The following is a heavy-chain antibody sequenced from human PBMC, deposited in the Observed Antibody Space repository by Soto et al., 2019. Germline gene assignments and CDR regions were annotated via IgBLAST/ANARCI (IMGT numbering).Heavy chain of an antibody. V-gene: IGHV1-46*01. D-gene: IGHD5-12*01. CDR2: INPSNGRT. CDR1: GYTFTDYY. CDR3: AREVVAKMDIYYSGMAV. Sequence: QVHLVQSGAVVKKPGASVTVSCQASGYTFTDYYIHWVRQVRQAPGQAREWIGVINPSNGRTTYAQKFQGRVTMTRDTSSSTVYMALSNLRSDDTAVYYCAREVVAKMDIYYSGMAVWGQGTTVTVSS. J-gene: IGHJ6*02.